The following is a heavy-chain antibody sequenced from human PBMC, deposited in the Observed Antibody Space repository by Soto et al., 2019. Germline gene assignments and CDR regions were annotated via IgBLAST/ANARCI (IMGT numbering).Heavy chain of an antibody. Sequence: SETLSLTCIVSGGCISSSSYSWAWIRQPPGKGLEWIGEINHSGSTNYNPSLKSRVTISVDTSKNQFSLKLSSVTAADKAVYYCARTTSGTRIIYGMGVWGRGTTVTVAS. CDR2: INHSGST. CDR3: ARTTSGTRIIYGMGV. D-gene: IGHD6-13*01. V-gene: IGHV4-39*07. J-gene: IGHJ6*02. CDR1: GGCISSSSYS.